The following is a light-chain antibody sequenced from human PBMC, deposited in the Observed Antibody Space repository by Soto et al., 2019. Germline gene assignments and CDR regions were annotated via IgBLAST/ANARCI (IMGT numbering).Light chain of an antibody. V-gene: IGLV2-23*02. CDR1: SSDVGSFHL. Sequence: QSALTQPASVSGSPGQSIAISCTGTSSDVGSFHLVSWYQQHPGKAPKLMIYEVNKRPSGVSNRFSGSKSGDTASLTISGLQAEDEADYYCCSYAGSSTDVFGTGTKLTVL. CDR3: CSYAGSSTDV. CDR2: EVN. J-gene: IGLJ1*01.